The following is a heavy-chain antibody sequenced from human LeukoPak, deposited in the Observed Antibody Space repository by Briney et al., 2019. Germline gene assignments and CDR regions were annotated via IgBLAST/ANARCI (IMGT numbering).Heavy chain of an antibody. CDR1: GFTFSRYW. CDR2: IKKEGSEK. J-gene: IGHJ5*02. D-gene: IGHD6-19*01. CDR3: ARDGGGIAVAPNWFDP. Sequence: GGALRLSCAASGFTFSRYWMSGVGQAPGKGGEGVANIKKEGSEKYYVDSVKGGLTISRDRAKNELYVQMNRLRAQDTAVYYCARDGGGIAVAPNWFDPWGQGPLVTVSS. V-gene: IGHV3-7*01.